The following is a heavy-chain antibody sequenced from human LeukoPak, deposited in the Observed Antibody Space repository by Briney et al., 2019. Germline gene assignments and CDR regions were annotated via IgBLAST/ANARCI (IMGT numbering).Heavy chain of an antibody. CDR2: IIGSGCST. J-gene: IGHJ6*03. V-gene: IGHV3-23*01. Sequence: VGSLRLSCAASGVTFSSYVMHWVRQAPGKGLGWVSGIIGSGCSTDYADSVKGWFTISRDNSKNTLSLLMNNLRAEDTAVYYCAKDGSSGSSYRYYYYYMAAWGKGTTVVISS. CDR3: AKDGSSGSSYRYYYYYMAA. D-gene: IGHD1-26*01. CDR1: GVTFSSYV.